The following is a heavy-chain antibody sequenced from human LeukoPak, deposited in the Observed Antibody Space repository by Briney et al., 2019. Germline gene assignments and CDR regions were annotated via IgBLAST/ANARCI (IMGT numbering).Heavy chain of an antibody. Sequence: GGSLRLSCAASGFTFSSYSMNWVRQAPGKGLEWVSSISSSSSYIYYADSVKGRFTISRDNAKNSLYLQMNSLRAEDTAVYYCARERGDYGDYELGDYGMDVWGQGTTVTVSS. CDR2: ISSSSSYI. CDR3: ARERGDYGDYELGDYGMDV. D-gene: IGHD4-17*01. V-gene: IGHV3-21*01. CDR1: GFTFSSYS. J-gene: IGHJ6*02.